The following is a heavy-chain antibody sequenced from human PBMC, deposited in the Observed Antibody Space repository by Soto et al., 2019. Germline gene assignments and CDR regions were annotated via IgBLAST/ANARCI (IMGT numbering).Heavy chain of an antibody. CDR1: GYTFTSYG. D-gene: IGHD3-10*01. V-gene: IGHV1-18*01. Sequence: QIQLVQSGAEVKKPGASVKVSCKASGYTFTSYGISWVRQAPGQGLEWMGWISAYNGNTNYAEKLQGRVTMTTDTSTRTAYMELRSLRSDDTAVYYCARHFLLPGGYDAFDIWGQGTMVTVSS. CDR3: ARHFLLPGGYDAFDI. CDR2: ISAYNGNT. J-gene: IGHJ3*02.